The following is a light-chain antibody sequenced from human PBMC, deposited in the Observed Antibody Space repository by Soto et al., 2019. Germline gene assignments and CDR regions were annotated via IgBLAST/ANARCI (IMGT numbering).Light chain of an antibody. CDR1: SRHSSYA. Sequence: QLVLTQSPSPSASPGASVNLTCTLSSRHSSYAIACHQQQPEKGPRYLMKLNSDGRHTKGDGIPDRFSGSSSGTERYLTISSLQSEDEADYYCQTWGTGILVFGGGTKLTVL. V-gene: IGLV4-69*01. CDR3: QTWGTGILV. CDR2: LNSDGRH. J-gene: IGLJ2*01.